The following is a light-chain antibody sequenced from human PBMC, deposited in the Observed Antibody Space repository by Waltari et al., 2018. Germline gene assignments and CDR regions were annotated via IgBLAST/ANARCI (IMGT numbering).Light chain of an antibody. CDR3: CSYAGSYTFV. CDR2: DVS. J-gene: IGLJ1*01. CDR1: SSDVGGYNY. V-gene: IGLV2-11*01. Sequence: QSALTQPRSVSGSPGQSVTISCTGTSSDVGGYNYVSWYQQHPGKAPKPMVYDVSKRPSGCRDRFSGSKSGNTASLTISGLQAEDEADYYCCSYAGSYTFVFGTGTKVTVL.